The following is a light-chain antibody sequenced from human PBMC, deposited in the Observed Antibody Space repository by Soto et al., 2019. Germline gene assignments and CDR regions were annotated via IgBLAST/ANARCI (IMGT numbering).Light chain of an antibody. CDR1: QTVDSTY. CDR2: GAS. J-gene: IGKJ3*01. CDR3: QQYGISPMFA. Sequence: EVVLTQSPATLSLSPGERATLSCRASQTVDSTYLAWYQHKPGQATRLLIYGASIRATGIPDRFSGSGYATDFTLTITRLEPEDSAVYYCQQYGISPMFAFGPGTKVHIK. V-gene: IGKV3-20*01.